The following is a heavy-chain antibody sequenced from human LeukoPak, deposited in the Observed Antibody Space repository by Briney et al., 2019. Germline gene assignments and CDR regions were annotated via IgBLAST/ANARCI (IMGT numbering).Heavy chain of an antibody. Sequence: SETLSLTCAVYGGSFSGYYWSWIRQPPGKGLEWIGEINHSGSTNYNPSLKSRVTISVDTSKNQFSLKLSSVTAADTAVYYCARRARGVYYYYYMDVWGKGTTVTISS. CDR1: GGSFSGYY. D-gene: IGHD3-10*01. V-gene: IGHV4-34*01. J-gene: IGHJ6*03. CDR3: ARRARGVYYYYYMDV. CDR2: INHSGST.